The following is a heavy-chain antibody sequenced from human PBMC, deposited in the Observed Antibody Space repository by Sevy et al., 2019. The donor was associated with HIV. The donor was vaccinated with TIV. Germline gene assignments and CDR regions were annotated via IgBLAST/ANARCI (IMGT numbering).Heavy chain of an antibody. V-gene: IGHV3-7*01. Sequence: GESLKISCAASGFTFSPYWMTWVRQAPGKGLEWVANIRPDGSDKYYVDSVKGRFTISRDNAKNSLYLQMNSLRADDTAMYYCARGVGLDCWGQRALVTDSS. CDR1: GFTFSPYW. CDR2: IRPDGSDK. D-gene: IGHD1-26*01. J-gene: IGHJ4*01. CDR3: ARGVGLDC.